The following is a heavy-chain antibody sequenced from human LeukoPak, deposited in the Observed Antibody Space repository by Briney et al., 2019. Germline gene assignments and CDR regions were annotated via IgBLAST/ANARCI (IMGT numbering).Heavy chain of an antibody. CDR3: ARDESDGGVPVDY. CDR2: ISYDGSNK. CDR1: GFTFSSYG. Sequence: HPGRSLRLSCAASGFTFSSYGMHWVRKAPGKGLEWVAVISYDGSNKYYADSVKGRFTISRDNSKNTLYLQMNSLKAEDTAVYYCARDESDGGVPVDYWGQGTLVTVSS. J-gene: IGHJ4*02. V-gene: IGHV3-30-3*01. D-gene: IGHD2-2*01.